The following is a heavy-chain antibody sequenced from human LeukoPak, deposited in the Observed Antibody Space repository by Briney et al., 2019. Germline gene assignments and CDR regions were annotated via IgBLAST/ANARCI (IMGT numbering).Heavy chain of an antibody. CDR2: ISWNSGSI. V-gene: IGHV3-9*01. J-gene: IGHJ1*01. CDR3: AKDIGGYSRSIQH. CDR1: GFTFDDYA. D-gene: IGHD6-13*01. Sequence: PGRSLRLSCAASGFTFDDYAMHWVRQAPGKGLEWVSGISWNSGSIGYADSVKGRFTISRDNAKNSLYLQMNSLRAEDTALYYCAKDIGGYSRSIQHWGQGTLVTVSS.